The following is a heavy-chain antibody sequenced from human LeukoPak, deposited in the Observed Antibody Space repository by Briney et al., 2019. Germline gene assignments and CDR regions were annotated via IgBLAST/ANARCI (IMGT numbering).Heavy chain of an antibody. CDR2: IYYSGST. CDR3: ARVRGHLDY. Sequence: SETLSLTCTVSGDSISSYHWSWIRQPPGKGLEWIGNIYYSGSTNYNPSLKSRVTISVDVSKNQFSLKLTSVTAADTAVYYCARVRGHLDYWGQGTLVTVSS. J-gene: IGHJ4*02. D-gene: IGHD3-3*01. V-gene: IGHV4-59*01. CDR1: GDSISSYH.